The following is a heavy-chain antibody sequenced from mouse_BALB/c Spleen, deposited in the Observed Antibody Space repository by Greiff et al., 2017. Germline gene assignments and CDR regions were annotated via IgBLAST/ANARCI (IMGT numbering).Heavy chain of an antibody. CDR2: ISSGGSYT. D-gene: IGHD1-1*01. Sequence: EVMLVESGGDLVKPGGSLKLSCAASGFTFSSYGMSWVRQTPDKRLEWVATISSGGSYTYYPDSVKGRFTISRDNAKNTLYLQMSKVRSEDTALYYCARRGYYGSSYGYWGQGTTLTVSS. J-gene: IGHJ2*01. V-gene: IGHV5-6*02. CDR1: GFTFSSYG. CDR3: ARRGYYGSSYGY.